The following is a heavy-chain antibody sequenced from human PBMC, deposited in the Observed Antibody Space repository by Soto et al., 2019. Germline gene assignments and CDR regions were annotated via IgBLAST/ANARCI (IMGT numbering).Heavy chain of an antibody. D-gene: IGHD3-22*01. CDR2: INAGNGNT. CDR1: GYTFTGYA. V-gene: IGHV1-3*01. Sequence: ASVKVSCKASGYTFTGYAVHWVRQAPGQRLEWMGWINAGNGNTKYSQKFQGRVTITRDTSASTAYMELSSLRSEDTAVYYCARQHYYDSSGYYTWNWGQGTLVTVSS. CDR3: ARQHYYDSSGYYTWN. J-gene: IGHJ4*02.